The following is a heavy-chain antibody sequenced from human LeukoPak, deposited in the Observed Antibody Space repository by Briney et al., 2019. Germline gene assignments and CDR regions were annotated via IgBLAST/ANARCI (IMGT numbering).Heavy chain of an antibody. J-gene: IGHJ4*02. CDR2: INSDGTST. V-gene: IGHV3-74*01. CDR1: GFTFSSLW. Sequence: PGGSLRLSCAASGFTFSSLWMHWVRQGPGKGLVWVSRINSDGTSTNYADSVKGRFTISRDNAKSTLYLQMNSLRAEDMAVYYCARDPHSYSGYDRFDYWGQGTLVTVSS. D-gene: IGHD5-12*01. CDR3: ARDPHSYSGYDRFDY.